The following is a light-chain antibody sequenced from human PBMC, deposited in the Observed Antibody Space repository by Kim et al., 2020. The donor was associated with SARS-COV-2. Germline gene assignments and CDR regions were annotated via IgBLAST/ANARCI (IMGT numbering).Light chain of an antibody. CDR1: KFGDNY. CDR3: QAWDSSTAHVV. V-gene: IGLV3-1*01. J-gene: IGLJ2*01. Sequence: PGPTATSTCSVDKFGDNYVCWYQQKPGPAPVLVIYQDSKRPSGIPERFSGSNSGNTATLTISGTQAMDEADYYCQAWDSSTAHVVFGGGTQLTVL. CDR2: QDS.